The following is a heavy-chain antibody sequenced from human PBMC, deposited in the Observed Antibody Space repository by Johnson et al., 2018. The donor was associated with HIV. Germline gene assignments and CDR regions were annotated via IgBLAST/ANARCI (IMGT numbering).Heavy chain of an antibody. CDR3: ARGLGLQQIDI. Sequence: QVQLVESGGGVVQPGRSLRLSCAASGFTFSSYTMQWVRQAPGKGLEWVAVMSYDGISEYNADSVKGRFTISRDNSKNTLYLQMNRLRADDTALYYCARGLGLQQIDIWGQGTMVTVSS. CDR1: GFTFSSYT. V-gene: IGHV3-30*04. D-gene: IGHD3-16*01. CDR2: MSYDGISE. J-gene: IGHJ3*02.